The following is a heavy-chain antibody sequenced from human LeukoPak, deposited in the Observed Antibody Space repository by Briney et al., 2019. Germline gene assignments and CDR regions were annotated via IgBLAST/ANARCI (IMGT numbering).Heavy chain of an antibody. CDR3: ARERGGHYYDY. D-gene: IGHD3-16*01. V-gene: IGHV1-46*01. Sequence: ASVKVSCKASGHTFITYKMHWVRQAPGQGLEWMGIINPSGGSTGYAQTFQGRVTMTRDTSTSTVYMELSSLRSEDTAVYYCARERGGHYYDYWGQGTLVTVSS. J-gene: IGHJ4*02. CDR1: GHTFITYK. CDR2: INPSGGST.